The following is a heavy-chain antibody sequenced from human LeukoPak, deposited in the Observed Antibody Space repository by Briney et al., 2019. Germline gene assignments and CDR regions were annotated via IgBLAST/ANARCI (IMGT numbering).Heavy chain of an antibody. CDR2: IYTGGST. D-gene: IGHD3-10*01. J-gene: IGHJ6*04. V-gene: IGHV4-4*07. Sequence: SETLSLTCSVSGGSIGTYYWSWIRQPAGEGLEWIGRIYTGGSTNYNPSLKSRVTISVDTSKNQFSLKLSSVTAADTAVYYCARLWFGEPQVGVWGKGTTVTVSS. CDR3: ARLWFGEPQVGV. CDR1: GGSIGTYY.